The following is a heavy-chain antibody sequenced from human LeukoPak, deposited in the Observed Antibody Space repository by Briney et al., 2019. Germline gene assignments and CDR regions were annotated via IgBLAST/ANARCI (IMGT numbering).Heavy chain of an antibody. V-gene: IGHV6-1*01. J-gene: IGHJ4*02. D-gene: IGHD6-19*01. CDR3: ARSDCSSGKCPGFDN. CDR2: TYYRSKWFT. CDR1: GDSVSSNSAA. Sequence: SQTLSLTCGISGDSVSSNSAAWNWIRQSPSRGLGWLGRTYYRSKWFTNSAPSVKSRIIINPDTPNNQVSLQLNYTAVYYCARSDCSSGKCPGFDNWGQGTLVTVSS.